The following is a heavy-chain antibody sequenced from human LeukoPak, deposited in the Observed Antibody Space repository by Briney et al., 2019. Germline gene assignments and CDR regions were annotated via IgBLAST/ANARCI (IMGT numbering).Heavy chain of an antibody. CDR3: AREPPYYAENRGGGY. V-gene: IGHV3-23*01. D-gene: IGHD3-3*01. J-gene: IGHJ4*02. Sequence: PGGSLRLSCAASGFTFSSYAMSWVRQAPGKGLEWVSAISGSGGSTYYADSVKGRFTISRDNSKNTLYLQMNSLRVEDTAIYYCAREPPYYAENRGGGYWGQGTLVTVSS. CDR1: GFTFSSYA. CDR2: ISGSGGST.